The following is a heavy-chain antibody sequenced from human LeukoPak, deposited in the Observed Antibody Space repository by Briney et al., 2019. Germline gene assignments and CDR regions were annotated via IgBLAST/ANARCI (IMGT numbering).Heavy chain of an antibody. CDR3: AKEKTYYDSSGYPSSYYFDY. CDR2: ISGSGGST. Sequence: GGSLRLSCAASGFTFSSYAMSWVRQAPGKGLEWVSAISGSGGSTYYADSVKGRFTISRDNSKNTLYLQMNSLRAEDTAVYYCAKEKTYYDSSGYPSSYYFDYWGQGTLVTVSS. D-gene: IGHD3-22*01. CDR1: GFTFSSYA. V-gene: IGHV3-23*01. J-gene: IGHJ4*02.